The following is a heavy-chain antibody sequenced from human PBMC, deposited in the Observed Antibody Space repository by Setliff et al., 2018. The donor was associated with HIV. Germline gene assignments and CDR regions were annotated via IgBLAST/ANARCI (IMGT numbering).Heavy chain of an antibody. CDR1: GAPISSYY. CDR3: ARGDGYRANDAYYDTGMDV. J-gene: IGHJ6*02. Sequence: SETLSLTCKVSGAPISSYYWNWIRQPPGKGLEWIGYIYNSGYSNSKPSLKSRVTISLDTSKNQFSRKLSSVTAADTAVYYCARGDGYRANDAYYDTGMDVWGQGITVTVSS. CDR2: IYNSGYS. D-gene: IGHD5-12*01. V-gene: IGHV4-59*01.